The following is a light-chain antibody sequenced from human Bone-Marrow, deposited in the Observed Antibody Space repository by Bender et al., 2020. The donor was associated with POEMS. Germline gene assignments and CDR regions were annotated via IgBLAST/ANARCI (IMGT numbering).Light chain of an antibody. CDR1: SSDIGAYNY. J-gene: IGLJ2*01. CDR3: CSYTSGSTLI. V-gene: IGLV2-14*03. CDR2: DVS. Sequence: QSALTQPASVSGSPGQSITISCTGTSSDIGAYNYVSWYQHHPGKAPKVMIYDVSYRPSGVSDRFSGSKSGNTASLTVSGLQAEDEADYYCCSYTSGSTLIFGGGTKVTVL.